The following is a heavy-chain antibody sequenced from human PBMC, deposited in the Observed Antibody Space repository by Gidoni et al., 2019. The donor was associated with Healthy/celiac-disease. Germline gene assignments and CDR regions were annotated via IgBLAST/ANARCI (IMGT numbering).Heavy chain of an antibody. J-gene: IGHJ4*02. CDR3: TTELDYSSGYSLDY. CDR1: GFTFSNAW. D-gene: IGHD3-22*01. Sequence: EVQLVESGGGLVTPGGSLRLSCAASGFTFSNAWMNWVRQAPGKGLEWVGRIKSKTDGGTTDYAAPVKGRFNISRDDSKTTLYLQMNSLKTEDTAVYYCTTELDYSSGYSLDYWGQGTLVTVSS. CDR2: IKSKTDGGTT. V-gene: IGHV3-15*07.